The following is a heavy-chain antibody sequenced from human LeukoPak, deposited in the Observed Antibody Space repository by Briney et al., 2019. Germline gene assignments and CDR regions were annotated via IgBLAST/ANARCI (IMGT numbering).Heavy chain of an antibody. CDR2: TYYRSKWYT. CDR1: GDSVFNNNAA. V-gene: IGHV6-1*01. CDR3: TRDLAGLGV. Sequence: SQTLSLTCALAGDSVFNNNAAWNWIRQSPSRGLEWLGRTYYRSKWYTDYAISVKSRITINPDTSKNQFSMQLNSVTPEDTALYYCTRDLAGLGVWGQGTTVTVSS. J-gene: IGHJ6*02.